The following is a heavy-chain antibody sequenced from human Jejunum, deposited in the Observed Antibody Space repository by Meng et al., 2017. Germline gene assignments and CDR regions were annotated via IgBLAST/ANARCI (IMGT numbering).Heavy chain of an antibody. V-gene: IGHV4-30-4*01. J-gene: IGHJ4*02. CDR2: IYYSGST. D-gene: IGHD4-11*01. Sequence: VPVQGSGPGLGKPSQTLSLPCTVSGGSISSGDYYWSWIRQPPGKGLEWIGYIYYSGSTYYNPSLKSRVTISVDTSKNQFSLKLSSVTAADTAVYYCARDRTTGRYFDYWGQGTLVTVSS. CDR3: ARDRTTGRYFDY. CDR1: GGSISSGDYY.